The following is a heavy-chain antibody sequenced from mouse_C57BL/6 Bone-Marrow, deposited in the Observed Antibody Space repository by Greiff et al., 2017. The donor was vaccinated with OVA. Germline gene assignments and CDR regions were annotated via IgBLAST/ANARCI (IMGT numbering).Heavy chain of an antibody. D-gene: IGHD2-3*01. Sequence: VQLQQPGAELVMPGASVKLSCKASGYTFTSYWMHWVKQRPGQGLEWIGEIDPSDSYTNYNQKFKGKSTLTVDKSSSTAYMQLSSLTSEASAVYYCARWDYDGCYGGAWFAYWGQGTLVTVSA. V-gene: IGHV1-69*01. J-gene: IGHJ3*01. CDR2: IDPSDSYT. CDR1: GYTFTSYW. CDR3: ARWDYDGCYGGAWFAY.